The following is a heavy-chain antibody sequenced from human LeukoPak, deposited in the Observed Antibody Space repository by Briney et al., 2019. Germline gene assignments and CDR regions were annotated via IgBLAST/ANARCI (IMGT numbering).Heavy chain of an antibody. J-gene: IGHJ5*02. CDR1: GGSISSISYY. CDR3: ATTAIFGVVIGPSNWFDP. CDR2: IYYSGST. D-gene: IGHD3-3*01. Sequence: SETLSLTCTVSGGSISSISYYWGWIRQPPGKGLEWIGSIYYSGSTYYNPSLKSRVTISVDTSKNQFSLKLSSVTAADTAVYYCATTAIFGVVIGPSNWFDPWGQGTLVTVSS. V-gene: IGHV4-39*01.